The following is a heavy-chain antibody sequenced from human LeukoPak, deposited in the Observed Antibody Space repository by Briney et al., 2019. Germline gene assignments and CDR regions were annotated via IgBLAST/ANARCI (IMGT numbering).Heavy chain of an antibody. J-gene: IGHJ4*02. CDR1: GYSISSDYH. D-gene: IGHD4-17*01. V-gene: IGHV4-38-2*02. CDR3: ATERSHGDAGVYYFDY. Sequence: SETLSLTCGVSGYSISSDYHWGWTRQPPGKGLEYIGAVYHRGNTYCTPSLKSRVTISVDTSKNHFSLRLSSVTAADTAVYYCATERSHGDAGVYYFDYWGQGILVTVSS. CDR2: VYHRGNT.